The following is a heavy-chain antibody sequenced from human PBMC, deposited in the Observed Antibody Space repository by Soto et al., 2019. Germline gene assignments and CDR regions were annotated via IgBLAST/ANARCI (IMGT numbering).Heavy chain of an antibody. CDR3: ARGGTAIVDY. CDR1: GGSISSLNYY. D-gene: IGHD2-21*02. V-gene: IGHV4-39*01. Sequence: QLQLQESGPGLVKPSETLSLTCTVSGGSISSLNYYWGWIRQPPGKGLEWIGIFYYSGNTYYNPSLKSLVTISVDTSKNQFSLKLTSVTAADTAVYYCARGGTAIVDYWGQGTLVTVSS. J-gene: IGHJ4*02. CDR2: FYYSGNT.